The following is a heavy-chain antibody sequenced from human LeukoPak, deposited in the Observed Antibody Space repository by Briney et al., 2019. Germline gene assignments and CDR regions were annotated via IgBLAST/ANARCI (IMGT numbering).Heavy chain of an antibody. J-gene: IGHJ4*02. CDR2: IIPIFGIA. D-gene: IGHD5-18*01. Sequence: SVKVSCKASGGTFSSYAISWGRQAPGQGLEWMGRIIPIFGIANYAQKFQGRVTITADKSTSTAYMELSSLRSEDTAVYYCARLLVDTANKFAEHYFDYWGQGTLVTVSS. CDR3: ARLLVDTANKFAEHYFDY. V-gene: IGHV1-69*04. CDR1: GGTFSSYA.